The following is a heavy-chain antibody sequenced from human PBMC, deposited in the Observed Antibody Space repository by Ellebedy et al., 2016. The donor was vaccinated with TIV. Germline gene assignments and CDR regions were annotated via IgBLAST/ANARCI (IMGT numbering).Heavy chain of an antibody. J-gene: IGHJ4*02. CDR1: ADSISGSNCY. D-gene: IGHD2/OR15-2a*01. CDR2: NYYSGVT. CDR3: ARVETVDTFHYDS. Sequence: MPSDTLSLTCTVSADSISGSNCYWGWIRQPPGKGLEWIGNNYYSGVTYYNPSLKSRVTISVDTSKNQFSLRLSYVTAADTAVYYCARVETVDTFHYDSWGQGTLVTVSS. V-gene: IGHV4-39*07.